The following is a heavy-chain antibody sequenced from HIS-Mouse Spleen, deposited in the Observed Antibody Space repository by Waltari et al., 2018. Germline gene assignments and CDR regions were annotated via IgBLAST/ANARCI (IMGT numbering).Heavy chain of an antibody. V-gene: IGHV3-48*01. J-gene: IGHJ4*02. CDR2: ISSSRGTI. CDR1: GFTFSSYS. CDR3: ARDLGEGYSNYYFDY. Sequence: EVQLVESWGGLVQPGGSLRLSCAASGFTFSSYSMNWVRQAPGKGGVWGAYISSSRGTIDDADSGKGRVTSSRDNAKNSLYLQMNSLRAEDTAVYYCARDLGEGYSNYYFDYWGQGTLVTVSS. D-gene: IGHD4-4*01.